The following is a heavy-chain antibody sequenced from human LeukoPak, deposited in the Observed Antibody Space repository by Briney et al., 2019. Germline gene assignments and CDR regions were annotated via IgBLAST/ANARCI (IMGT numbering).Heavy chain of an antibody. CDR3: AGGRGYYDSSGYYQNFVDAFDI. Sequence: SVRVSCKASGGTFSSYAISWVRQAPGQGLEWMGGIIPIFGTANYAQKFQGRVTITADESTSTAYMELSSLRSEDTAVYYCAGGRGYYDSSGYYQNFVDAFDIWGQGTMVTVSS. CDR2: IIPIFGTA. CDR1: GGTFSSYA. D-gene: IGHD3-22*01. V-gene: IGHV1-69*13. J-gene: IGHJ3*02.